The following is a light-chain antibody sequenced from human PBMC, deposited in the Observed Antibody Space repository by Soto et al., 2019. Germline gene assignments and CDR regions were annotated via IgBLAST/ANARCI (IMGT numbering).Light chain of an antibody. CDR3: QQYGRSTLT. CDR2: SXS. V-gene: IGKV3-20*01. CDR1: QSLSFSF. Sequence: IVLRQSPGTLSLSTGARAIMSXRASQSLSFSFLAWSQQKPGXAPSXXXYSXSNRATGIPDRLSGGGSGTDFTLTISRLEPADFAVYYCQQYGRSTLTFGGGTKVDI. J-gene: IGKJ4*01.